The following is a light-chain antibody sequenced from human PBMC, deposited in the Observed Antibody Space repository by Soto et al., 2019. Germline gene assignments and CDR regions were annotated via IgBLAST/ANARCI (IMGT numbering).Light chain of an antibody. CDR3: QHYKSFSLT. CDR1: QSINNW. Sequence: DIQMTQSPSTLSASVGDRVTITCRASQSINNWLAWYQQKPGKAPKLLIYKTSDLESGVPSRFSGSGSGTEFSLTISSLQPDDFATYYCQHYKSFSLTFGGGTKVDIK. J-gene: IGKJ4*01. V-gene: IGKV1-5*03. CDR2: KTS.